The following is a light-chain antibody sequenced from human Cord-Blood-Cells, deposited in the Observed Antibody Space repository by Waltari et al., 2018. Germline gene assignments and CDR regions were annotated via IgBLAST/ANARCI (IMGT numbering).Light chain of an antibody. CDR2: EGS. CDR1: RSAVGSYNL. Sequence: QSALTQPASVSGSPGQSITISCTGTRSAVGSYNLVSWYQQHPGKAPKRMIYEGSKRPSGVSTRFSGSKSGNTSSLTISGLQAEDEADYYCCSYAGSSNVVFGGGTKLTVL. V-gene: IGLV2-23*01. J-gene: IGLJ2*01. CDR3: CSYAGSSNVV.